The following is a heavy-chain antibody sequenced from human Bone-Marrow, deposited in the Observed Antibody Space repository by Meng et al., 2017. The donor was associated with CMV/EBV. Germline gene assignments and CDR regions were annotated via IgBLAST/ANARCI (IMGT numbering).Heavy chain of an antibody. CDR1: GYTFTGYY. CDR2: INPNSGGT. CDR3: ARDSLVGATYNWFDP. D-gene: IGHD1-26*01. J-gene: IGHJ5*02. Sequence: ASVKVSCKASGYTFTGYYMHWVRQAPGQGLEWMGWINPNSGGTNYAQKFQGRVTMTRDTSISTAYMELSRLSSVTAADTAVYYCARDSLVGATYNWFDPWGQGNLVTVSS. V-gene: IGHV1-2*02.